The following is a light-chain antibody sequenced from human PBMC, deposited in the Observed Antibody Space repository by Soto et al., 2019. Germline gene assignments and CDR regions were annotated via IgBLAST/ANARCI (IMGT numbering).Light chain of an antibody. CDR1: ETVATN. CDR3: QQRSNGPGIT. Sequence: MTHSPSSLSVSPGERATLSCCASETVATNLAWYQQKPGQAPRLLISGASTRAAGISDRFRGSGSGTEFTLSISSLQSEDFAVYYCQQRSNGPGITFGQGTRLEIK. CDR2: GAS. V-gene: IGKV3-15*01. J-gene: IGKJ5*01.